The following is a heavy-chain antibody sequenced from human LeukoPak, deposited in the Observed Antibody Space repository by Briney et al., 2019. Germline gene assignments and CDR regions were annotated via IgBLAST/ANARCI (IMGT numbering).Heavy chain of an antibody. D-gene: IGHD4-17*01. V-gene: IGHV4-59*01. J-gene: IGHJ4*02. Sequence: SETLSLTCTVSGGSISSYYWSWIRQPPGKGLEWIGYIYYSGSTNYNPSLKSRVTISVDTSKNQFSLKLSSVTAADTAVYYCARGVVYGDYGLWGRGTLVTVSS. CDR2: IYYSGST. CDR1: GGSISSYY. CDR3: ARGVVYGDYGL.